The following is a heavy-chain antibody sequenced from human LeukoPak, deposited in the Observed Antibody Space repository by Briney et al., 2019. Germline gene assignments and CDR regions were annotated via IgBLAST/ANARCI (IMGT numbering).Heavy chain of an antibody. CDR2: IWYDEISK. V-gene: IGHV3-30*02. D-gene: IGHD3-22*01. Sequence: WGSLRLSCVASGFTFRSHGIHWVRQAPGKGLEWLAFIWYDEISKNYADSVKGRFTISRDNSKNTLYVQMNSLRPGDTAVYYWAKDSSDYYFDYWGQGTLVTVSS. J-gene: IGHJ4*02. CDR1: GFTFRSHG. CDR3: AKDSSDYYFDY.